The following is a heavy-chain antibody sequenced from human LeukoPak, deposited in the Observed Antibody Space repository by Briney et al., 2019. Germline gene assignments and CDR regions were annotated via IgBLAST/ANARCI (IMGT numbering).Heavy chain of an antibody. V-gene: IGHV3-9*01. D-gene: IGHD2-15*01. CDR2: ISWNSGSI. CDR1: GFTFDDYA. J-gene: IGHJ4*02. Sequence: PGGSLRLSCAASGFTFDDYAMHWVRQAPGKGLEWVSGISWNSGSIGYADSVKGRFTISRDNAKNSLYLQMNSLRAEDTAVYYCARDPTTYCSGGSCYFDYWGQGTLVTVSS. CDR3: ARDPTTYCSGGSCYFDY.